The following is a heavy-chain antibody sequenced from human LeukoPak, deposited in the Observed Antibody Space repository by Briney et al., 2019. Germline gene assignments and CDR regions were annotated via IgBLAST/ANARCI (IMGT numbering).Heavy chain of an antibody. CDR2: ISGGST. CDR1: EFTVSSSE. J-gene: IGHJ4*02. D-gene: IGHD5-18*01. CDR3: ARDLGLFGYSYENYFDY. V-gene: IGHV3-38-3*01. Sequence: GGSLRLSCAASEFTVSSSEMSWVRQAPGKGLEWVSSISGGSTYYADSRKGRFTISRDNSKNTLYLQMNSLRAEDTAVYYCARDLGLFGYSYENYFDYWGQGTLVTVSS.